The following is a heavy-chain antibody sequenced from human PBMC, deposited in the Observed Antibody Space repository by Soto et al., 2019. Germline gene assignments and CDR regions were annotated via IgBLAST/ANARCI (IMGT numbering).Heavy chain of an antibody. CDR2: IIPILGIA. CDR1: GGTFSSYT. CDR3: ARGNYYYYYMDV. J-gene: IGHJ6*03. V-gene: IGHV1-69*02. Sequence: QVQLVQSGAEVKKPGSSVKVSCKASGGTFSSYTISWVRQAPGQGLEWMGRIIPILGIANYAQKFQGRVTITADKSTSKAYMELSSLRSEDTAVYYCARGNYYYYYMDVWGKGTTVTVSS.